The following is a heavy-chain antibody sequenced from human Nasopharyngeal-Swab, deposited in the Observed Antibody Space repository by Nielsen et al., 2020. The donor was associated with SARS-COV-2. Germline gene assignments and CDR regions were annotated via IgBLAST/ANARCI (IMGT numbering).Heavy chain of an antibody. CDR1: GFTISRYW. V-gene: IGHV3-74*01. J-gene: IGHJ4*02. Sequence: GGSLRLSCAASGFTISRYWMLWVRHAPGKGLVWVSRLHSDGSGTTYADSVRGRFTISRDNAKNTLYLQMNSLRADDTAVYYCARGGDGYSMDYWGQGTLVTVSS. D-gene: IGHD5-24*01. CDR3: ARGGDGYSMDY. CDR2: LHSDGSGT.